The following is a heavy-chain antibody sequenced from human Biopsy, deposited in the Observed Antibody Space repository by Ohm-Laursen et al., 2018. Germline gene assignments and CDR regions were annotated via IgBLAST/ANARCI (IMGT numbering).Heavy chain of an antibody. J-gene: IGHJ4*02. CDR1: GFTFSDFY. CDR2: ISAAGPAM. CDR3: ARRRPIDY. Sequence: SLRLSCAASGFTFSDFYMGWIRQAPGKGLEWISYISAAGPAMFYADSVRGRFTISRDNANNLLYLQMDSLRAEDTAVYYCARRRPIDYWGQGILVTVSS. V-gene: IGHV3-11*01.